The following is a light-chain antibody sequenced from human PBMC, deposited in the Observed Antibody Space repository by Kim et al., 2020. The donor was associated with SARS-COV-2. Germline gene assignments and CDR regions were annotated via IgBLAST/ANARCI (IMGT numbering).Light chain of an antibody. V-gene: IGLV2-14*03. CDR2: DVS. CDR3: SSYTSSSIYVV. Sequence: QPITISCTGTSSDVGGYNYVSWYQQHPGKAPKLMIYDVSNRPSGVSTRFSGSKYGNTASLTISGLQAEDEADYYCSSYTSSSIYVVFGGGTQLTVL. J-gene: IGLJ2*01. CDR1: SSDVGGYNY.